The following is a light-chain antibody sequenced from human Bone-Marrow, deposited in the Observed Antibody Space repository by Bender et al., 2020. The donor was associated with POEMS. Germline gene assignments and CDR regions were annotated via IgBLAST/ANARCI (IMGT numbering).Light chain of an antibody. CDR1: GSDVGGYNY. J-gene: IGLJ1*01. CDR2: DVS. Sequence: QSALTQPASVSGSPGQSITISCTGTGSDVGGYNYVSWYQQHAGKVPKLMIYDVSKRPSGVSNRFSGSKSGNTASLTISGLQAEDEADYYCSSYAGSDTYVFGAGTEVSVL. CDR3: SSYAGSDTYV. V-gene: IGLV2-14*01.